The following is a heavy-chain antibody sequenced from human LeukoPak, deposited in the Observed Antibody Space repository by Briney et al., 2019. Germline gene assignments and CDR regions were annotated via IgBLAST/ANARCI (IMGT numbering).Heavy chain of an antibody. CDR2: IDPSGGST. J-gene: IGHJ4*02. D-gene: IGHD5/OR15-5a*01. Sequence: ASVKVSCKAFGHSLTSYSMHWVRQAPGQGLEWMGIIDPSGGSTSYAQKFQGRVTMTRDTSTSTVYMEVTSLRSEDTAVYNCARGFDGLRLKGQYFDYWGQGTLVTVSS. CDR1: GHSLTSYS. CDR3: ARGFDGLRLKGQYFDY. V-gene: IGHV1-46*01.